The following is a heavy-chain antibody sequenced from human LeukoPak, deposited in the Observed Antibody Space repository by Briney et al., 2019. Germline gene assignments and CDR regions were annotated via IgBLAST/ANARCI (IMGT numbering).Heavy chain of an antibody. Sequence: ASETLSLTCTVSGGSVSDYYSSWIRQPPGKGLEWIGYIYYTGSTNYNPSLKSRVTISVDTSKNQFSLKVSSVAAADTAVYYCVRSKSGTYGWFDPWGQGTLVTVSS. CDR2: IYYTGST. V-gene: IGHV4-59*02. CDR1: GGSVSDYY. J-gene: IGHJ5*02. D-gene: IGHD4-17*01. CDR3: VRSKSGTYGWFDP.